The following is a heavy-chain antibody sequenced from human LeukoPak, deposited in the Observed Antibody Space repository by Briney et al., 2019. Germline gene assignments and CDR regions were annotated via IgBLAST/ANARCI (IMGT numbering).Heavy chain of an antibody. CDR1: GGSISPYY. D-gene: IGHD3-22*01. J-gene: IGHJ4*02. Sequence: SETLSLTCTVSGGSISPYYWSWIRQSPGKGLEWIGCVYYTGSNKYSPSLKSRVTISVDTSKNQFSLKLSSVTAADTAVYYCARHDSSGYYSPSYYFDYWGQGTLVTVSS. V-gene: IGHV4-59*08. CDR3: ARHDSSGYYSPSYYFDY. CDR2: VYYTGSN.